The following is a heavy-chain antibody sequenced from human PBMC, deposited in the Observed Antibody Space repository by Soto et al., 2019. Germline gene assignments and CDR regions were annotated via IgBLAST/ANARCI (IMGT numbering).Heavy chain of an antibody. CDR3: ARDPVLRYFDWLPPVDY. D-gene: IGHD3-9*01. J-gene: IGHJ4*02. CDR1: GFTFSSYA. V-gene: IGHV3-30-3*01. Sequence: PGGSLRLSCAASGFTFSSYAMHWVRQAPGKGLEWVAVISYDGSNKYYADSVKGRFTISRDNSKNTLYLQMNSLRAEDTAVYYCARDPVLRYFDWLPPVDYWGQGT. CDR2: ISYDGSNK.